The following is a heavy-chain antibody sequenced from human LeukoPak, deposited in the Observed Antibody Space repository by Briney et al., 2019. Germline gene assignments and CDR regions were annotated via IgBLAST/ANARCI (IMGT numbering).Heavy chain of an antibody. V-gene: IGHV1-18*01. CDR2: ISAYNGNT. Sequence: GASVKVSCKASGYTFTSYGISWVRQAPGQGLEWMGWISAYNGNTNYAQKLPGRVTMTTDTSTSTAYMELRSLRSDDTAVYYCARDPSPVGASEYDYWGQGTLVTVSS. D-gene: IGHD1-26*01. CDR1: GYTFTSYG. J-gene: IGHJ4*02. CDR3: ARDPSPVGASEYDY.